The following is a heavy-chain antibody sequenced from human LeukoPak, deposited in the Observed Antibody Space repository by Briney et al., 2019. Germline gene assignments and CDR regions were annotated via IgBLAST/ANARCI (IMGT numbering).Heavy chain of an antibody. V-gene: IGHV1-8*01. CDR2: MNPNSGNT. Sequence: ASVKVSCKASGYTFTSYDISWVRQATGRGLEWMGWMNPNSGNTGSAQKFQGRVTMTRNTSISTAYMELSSLRSEDTAVYYCARGVVVVVAASTHYYYYMDVWGKGTTVTVSS. CDR3: ARGVVVVVAASTHYYYYMDV. CDR1: GYTFTSYD. J-gene: IGHJ6*03. D-gene: IGHD2-15*01.